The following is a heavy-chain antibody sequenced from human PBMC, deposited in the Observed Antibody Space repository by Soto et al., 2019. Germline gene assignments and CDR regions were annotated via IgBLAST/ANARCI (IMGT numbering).Heavy chain of an antibody. CDR3: AKERATTTAFDY. V-gene: IGHV3-23*01. CDR2: ITDNGGST. J-gene: IGHJ4*02. CDR1: GFTFSRDG. Sequence: GSLRLSCAASGFTFSRDGMSWVRRAPGKGLEWVSLITDNGGSTYYADSVKGRFTISRDNTKNTLFLQMNSLRAEDTAVYYCAKERATTTAFDYWGQGALVTVS. D-gene: IGHD4-17*01.